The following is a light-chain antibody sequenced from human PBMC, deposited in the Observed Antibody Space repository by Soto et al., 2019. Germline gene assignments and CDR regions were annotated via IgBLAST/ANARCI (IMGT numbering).Light chain of an antibody. Sequence: EIVMTQSPATLSVSPGERATLSCRARQSVSSNLAWYQQKPGQAPRRLLYGASTRATGIPARFSGSGSGTEFTLTISSLQSEDFAVYYCQHYNNWPRTVGQGTKVEIK. CDR2: GAS. CDR1: QSVSSN. CDR3: QHYNNWPRT. V-gene: IGKV3-15*01. J-gene: IGKJ1*01.